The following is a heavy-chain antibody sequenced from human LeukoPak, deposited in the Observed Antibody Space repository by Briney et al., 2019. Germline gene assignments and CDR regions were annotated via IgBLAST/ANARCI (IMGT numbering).Heavy chain of an antibody. J-gene: IGHJ3*02. CDR1: AGSISSYY. CDR2: IHYSGST. V-gene: IGHV4-59*08. D-gene: IGHD6-13*01. CDR3: ARHKYTSKTYAFYI. Sequence: SETLSLTCTVSAGSISSYYWCWIRQPPRKGLEWIGYIHYSGSTTYNPSLESRVTISVDTSKNQFSLKVNSVTAADTAVYYCARHKYTSKTYAFYIWAQGTMVTVSS.